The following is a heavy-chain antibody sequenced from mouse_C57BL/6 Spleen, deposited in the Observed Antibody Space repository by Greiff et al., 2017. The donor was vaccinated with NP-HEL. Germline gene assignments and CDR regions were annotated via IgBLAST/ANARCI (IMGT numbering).Heavy chain of an antibody. CDR3: SRGELFATVEADY. D-gene: IGHD1-1*01. J-gene: IGHJ2*01. CDR2: IDPSDSYT. Sequence: QVQLQQSGAELVKPGASVKLSCKASGYTFTSYWMQWVKQRPGQGLEWIGEIDPSDSYTKYNQKFKGKATLTVDTSSSTAYMQLSSRTSEDSAVYSCSRGELFATVEADYWGQGTTLTVSS. V-gene: IGHV1-50*01. CDR1: GYTFTSYW.